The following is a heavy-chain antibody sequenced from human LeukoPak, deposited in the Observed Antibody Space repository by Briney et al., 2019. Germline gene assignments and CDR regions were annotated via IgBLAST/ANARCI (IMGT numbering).Heavy chain of an antibody. CDR1: GFTFRTYE. D-gene: IGHD3-10*02. Sequence: GGSLRLSCAASGFTFRTYEMNWVRQAPGKGLEWISYISNSGSIIYYADSVKGRFTISRDNAKNSLYLQMNSLSAEDTAVYYCAELGITMIGGVWGKGTTVTISS. J-gene: IGHJ6*04. CDR3: AELGITMIGGV. CDR2: ISNSGSII. V-gene: IGHV3-48*03.